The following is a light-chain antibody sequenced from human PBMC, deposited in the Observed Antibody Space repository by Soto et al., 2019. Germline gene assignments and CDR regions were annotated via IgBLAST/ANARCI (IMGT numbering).Light chain of an antibody. V-gene: IGKV3-20*01. J-gene: IGKJ1*01. CDR1: QTVSSSY. CDR2: GAS. CDR3: QQYCQQYGSSPPSWT. Sequence: ETVLTQSPGTLSLSPGERATLSCRASQTVSSSYLAWYQQKPGQAPGLLTYGASSRATGIPDRFSGSGSGTDFTLTISRLEPEDFAVYYCQQYCQQYGSSPPSWTFGQGTRVEIK.